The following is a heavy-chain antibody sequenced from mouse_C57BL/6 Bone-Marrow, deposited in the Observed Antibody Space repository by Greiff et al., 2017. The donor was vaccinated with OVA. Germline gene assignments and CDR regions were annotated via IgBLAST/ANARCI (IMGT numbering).Heavy chain of an antibody. Sequence: QVQLKESGPGILQPSQTLSLTCSFSGFSLSTFGMGVGWIRQPSGKGLEWLAHIWWDDDKYYNPALKRRLTIPKDTSKNQVFLKSANVDTADTATYYCARIEGDYDGYAMDYWGQGTSVTVSS. D-gene: IGHD2-4*01. CDR3: ARIEGDYDGYAMDY. CDR2: IWWDDDK. V-gene: IGHV8-8*01. CDR1: GFSLSTFGMG. J-gene: IGHJ4*01.